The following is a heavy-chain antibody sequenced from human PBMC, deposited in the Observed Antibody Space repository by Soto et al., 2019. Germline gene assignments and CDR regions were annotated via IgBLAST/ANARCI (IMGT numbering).Heavy chain of an antibody. V-gene: IGHV4-59*13. Sequence: SETLSLTCTVSGGSISSYYWSWVRQPPGKGLEWIGYIYYSGSTNYNPSLKSRVTISVDTSKNQFSLKLSSVTAADTAVYYCARGRPQKGGYCSSTSCYSYYYYYMDVWGKGTTVTVSS. D-gene: IGHD2-2*01. CDR3: ARGRPQKGGYCSSTSCYSYYYYYMDV. J-gene: IGHJ6*03. CDR2: IYYSGST. CDR1: GGSISSYY.